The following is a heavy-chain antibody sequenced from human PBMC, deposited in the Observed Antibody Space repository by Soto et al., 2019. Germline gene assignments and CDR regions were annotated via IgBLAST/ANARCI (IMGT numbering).Heavy chain of an antibody. CDR1: GFTFSGYW. CDR2: IDEYGSTI. V-gene: IGHV3-74*01. D-gene: IGHD3-10*01. Sequence: GGSLRLSCAASGFTFSGYWMHWVRQVPGKGLLWVSRIDEYGSTINYADSVKGRFTISRDNARNTLYLEMNSLRAEDTALYYCTRDIGGKGAYWGPGTLVTVSS. J-gene: IGHJ4*02. CDR3: TRDIGGKGAY.